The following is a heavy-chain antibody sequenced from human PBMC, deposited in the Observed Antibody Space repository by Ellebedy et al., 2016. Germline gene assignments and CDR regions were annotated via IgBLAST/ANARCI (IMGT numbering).Heavy chain of an antibody. D-gene: IGHD2-2*02. CDR3: ARRPGYCSSTSCYTGWFDP. CDR1: GCSISSYY. CDR2: IYTSGST. V-gene: IGHV4-4*07. J-gene: IGHJ5*02. Sequence: SETLSLXXTVSGCSISSYYWSWIRQPAGKGLEWIGRIYTSGSTNYNPSLKSRVTMSVDTSKNQFSLKLSSVTAADTAVYYCARRPGYCSSTSCYTGWFDPWGQGTLVTVSS.